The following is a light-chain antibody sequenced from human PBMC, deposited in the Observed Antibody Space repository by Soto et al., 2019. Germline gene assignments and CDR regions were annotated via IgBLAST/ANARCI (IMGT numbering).Light chain of an antibody. CDR2: STS. Sequence: QTVVTQETSLTVSPGETVTLTCASSTGAVTSAVYPNWFQKKPGQAPRALIYSTSSKHSWTPARFSGSLLGGKAALTLSGGQPEGGSEDYCLLDYGGAYVFGTGSKLTV. CDR1: TGAVTSAVY. CDR3: LLDYGGAYV. J-gene: IGLJ1*01. V-gene: IGLV7-43*01.